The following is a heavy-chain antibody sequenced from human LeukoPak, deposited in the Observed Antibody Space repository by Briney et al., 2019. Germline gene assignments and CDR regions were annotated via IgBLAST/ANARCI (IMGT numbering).Heavy chain of an antibody. CDR3: AKDLKGYSPPNWFDP. D-gene: IGHD3-22*01. CDR1: GFTFSSYA. CDR2: ISGSGGST. J-gene: IGHJ5*02. V-gene: IGHV3-23*01. Sequence: PGGSLRLSCAASGFTFSSYAMSWVRQAPGKGLEWVSAISGSGGSTYYADSVKGWFTISRDNSKNTLYLQMNSLRAEDTAVYYCAKDLKGYSPPNWFDPWGQGTLVTVSS.